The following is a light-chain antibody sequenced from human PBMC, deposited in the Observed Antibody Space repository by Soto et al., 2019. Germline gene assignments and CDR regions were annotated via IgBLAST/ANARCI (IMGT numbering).Light chain of an antibody. J-gene: IGLJ2*01. CDR1: SSDVGGYNY. V-gene: IGLV2-14*01. Sequence: QSVLTQPASVSGSPGQSITISCTGTSSDVGGYNYVAWYQQYPGEVPKLIIYEVTNRPSGVSNRFSGSKSGNTASLTISGVQAEDEADYYCSSYTGDSIPLFGGGTKLTVL. CDR3: SSYTGDSIPL. CDR2: EVT.